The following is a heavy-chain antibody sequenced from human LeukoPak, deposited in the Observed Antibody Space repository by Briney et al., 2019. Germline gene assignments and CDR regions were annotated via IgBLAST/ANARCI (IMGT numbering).Heavy chain of an antibody. CDR2: ISDSGTST. CDR1: GFTFSTYA. Sequence: GGSLRLSCAASGFTFSTYAMTWVRQAPGKGLECVSFISDSGTSTYYADSVKGRFTISRDNSKNTLYLQMNGLRVDDTALYYCAKGSWDYWGQGTLVTVSS. D-gene: IGHD1-26*01. CDR3: AKGSWDY. V-gene: IGHV3-23*01. J-gene: IGHJ4*02.